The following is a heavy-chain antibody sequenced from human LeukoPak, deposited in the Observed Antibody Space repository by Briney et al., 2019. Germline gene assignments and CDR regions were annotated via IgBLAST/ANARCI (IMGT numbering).Heavy chain of an antibody. CDR3: ARDERAYCGGDCSYFDY. Sequence: GGSLRLSCAASGFTFSSYSMNWVRQAPGKGLEWVSSISSSSSYIYYADSVKGRFTISRDNAKNSLYLQMNSLRAEDTAVYYCARDERAYCGGDCSYFDYWGQGTLVTVSS. V-gene: IGHV3-21*01. CDR1: GFTFSSYS. D-gene: IGHD2-21*01. CDR2: ISSSSSYI. J-gene: IGHJ4*02.